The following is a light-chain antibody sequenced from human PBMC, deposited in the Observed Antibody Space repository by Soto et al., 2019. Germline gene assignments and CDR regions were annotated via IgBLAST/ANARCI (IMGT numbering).Light chain of an antibody. V-gene: IGLV2-14*01. CDR3: RSYAGSSTLYV. CDR2: EVS. J-gene: IGLJ1*01. CDR1: SSDVGYYNF. Sequence: QSALTQPASVSGSPGQSITISCTGSSSDVGYYNFVSWYQHHPGKVPEVIIYEVSNRPSGISNRFSGSKSGNTASLTISGLQAEDEAHYFCRSYAGSSTLYVFGTGTKLTVL.